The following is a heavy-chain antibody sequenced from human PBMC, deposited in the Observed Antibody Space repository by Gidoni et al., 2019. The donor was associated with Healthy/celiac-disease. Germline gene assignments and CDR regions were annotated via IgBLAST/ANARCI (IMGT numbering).Heavy chain of an antibody. CDR2: ISSSGSTI. J-gene: IGHJ4*02. Sequence: VQLVESGGCLVGPGGSLGLSCEAPGFTFSDYYMSWIRQAPGKGLEWVSYISSSGSTIYYADSVTGRFNIARDNAKNSLYLQMNSLRAEDTAVYYCARSNYGDPKLWGQGTLVTVSS. CDR3: ARSNYGDPKL. CDR1: GFTFSDYY. V-gene: IGHV3-11*01. D-gene: IGHD4-17*01.